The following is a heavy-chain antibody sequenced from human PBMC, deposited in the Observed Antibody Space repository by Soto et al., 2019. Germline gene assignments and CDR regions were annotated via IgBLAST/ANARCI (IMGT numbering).Heavy chain of an antibody. V-gene: IGHV1-69*01. J-gene: IGHJ4*02. D-gene: IGHD1-26*01. CDR3: ARDGGRHSGGIDY. Sequence: QVQLVQSGAEVKKPGSSVNVSCEASGGTFSSYSINWVRQAPGQGLEWMGELIPIFGTANYAQKFQGRVTITADESTSTAYMELRSLRSEDTTVYYCARDGGRHSGGIDYWGQGTLVTVSS. CDR2: LIPIFGTA. CDR1: GGTFSSYS.